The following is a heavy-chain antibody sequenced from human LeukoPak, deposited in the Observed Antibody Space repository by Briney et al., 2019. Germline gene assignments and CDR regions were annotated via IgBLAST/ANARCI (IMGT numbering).Heavy chain of an antibody. J-gene: IGHJ3*02. CDR3: ARENVLRFLEWLLYPRDAFDI. V-gene: IGHV1-2*02. D-gene: IGHD3-3*01. CDR1: GGTFSSYA. Sequence: ASVKVSCKASGGTFSSYAISWVRQAPGQGLKWMGWINPNSGGTNYAQKFQGRVTMTGDTSISTAYMELSRLRSDDTAVYYCARENVLRFLEWLLYPRDAFDIWGQGTMVTVSS. CDR2: INPNSGGT.